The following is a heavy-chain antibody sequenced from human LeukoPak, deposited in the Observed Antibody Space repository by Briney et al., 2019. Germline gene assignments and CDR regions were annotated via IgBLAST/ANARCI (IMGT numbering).Heavy chain of an antibody. CDR3: ANNPHYDSSGYLMAD. V-gene: IGHV3-30*18. CDR2: ISYDGSNK. J-gene: IGHJ4*02. CDR1: GFTLSSYG. D-gene: IGHD3-22*01. Sequence: GRSLRLSCAASGFTLSSYGMHWVSQAPGKGLEWVAVISYDGSNKYYADSVKGRFTISRDNSKNTLYLQMNSLRAEDTAVYYCANNPHYDSSGYLMADWAQGTLVTVSS.